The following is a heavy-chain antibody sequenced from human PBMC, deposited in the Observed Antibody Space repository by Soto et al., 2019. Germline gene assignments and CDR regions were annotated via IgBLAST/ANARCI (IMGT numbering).Heavy chain of an antibody. CDR2: INQDGSET. D-gene: IGHD6-25*01. Sequence: EVQLVESGGGLVQPGGSLRLSCAASGFTFGGYWMSWVRQAPGKGLEWVANINQDGSETYYVDSVKGRFTISRDNAKNSLYLQMNSLRAEDTAVYYWARGDKYSGDYWGQGTLVTVSS. CDR3: ARGDKYSGDY. CDR1: GFTFGGYW. J-gene: IGHJ4*02. V-gene: IGHV3-7*05.